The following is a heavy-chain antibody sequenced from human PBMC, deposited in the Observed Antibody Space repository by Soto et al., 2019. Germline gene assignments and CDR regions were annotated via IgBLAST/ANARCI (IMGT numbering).Heavy chain of an antibody. CDR1: GFSISTTGTC. V-gene: IGHV2-70*11. CDR2: INWDDDK. CDR3: ARILAGPYYFFAMDV. J-gene: IGHJ6*02. D-gene: IGHD2-21*01. Sequence: SGPTLVNPPQTLTLTCTLSGFSISTTGTCVTWIRQPPGKALEWLARINWDDDKYYNRSLKTRLTISKDTSRNQVVLTMTNMDPVDTATYYCARILAGPYYFFAMDVWGQGTTVTVSS.